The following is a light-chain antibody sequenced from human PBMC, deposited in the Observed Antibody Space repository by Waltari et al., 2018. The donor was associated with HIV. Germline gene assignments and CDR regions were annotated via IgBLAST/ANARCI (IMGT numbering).Light chain of an antibody. V-gene: IGKV3-15*01. CDR3: QQYNYRPPYT. J-gene: IGKJ2*01. Sequence: EVVMTQSPATLSVSPGERATLTCRASQSVSVNLAWYQQKPGQPPRLLIYGASTRATGVPARFSGSGSETEFTLTISSLRSEDFAVYYCQQYNYRPPYTFGQGTKLEI. CDR1: QSVSVN. CDR2: GAS.